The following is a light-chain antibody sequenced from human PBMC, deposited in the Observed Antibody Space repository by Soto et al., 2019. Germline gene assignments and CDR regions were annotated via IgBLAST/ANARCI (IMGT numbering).Light chain of an antibody. CDR1: SSNIGSNT. Sequence: QSVLTQPPSASGTPGQRVTISCSGSSSNIGSNTVNWYQQLPGTAPKLLIYSNYQRPSGVPYRFSGSKSGTSASLAISGLQSEDEADYYCAAWDDSLNGYVFGTGTKVTVL. CDR3: AAWDDSLNGYV. CDR2: SNY. V-gene: IGLV1-44*01. J-gene: IGLJ1*01.